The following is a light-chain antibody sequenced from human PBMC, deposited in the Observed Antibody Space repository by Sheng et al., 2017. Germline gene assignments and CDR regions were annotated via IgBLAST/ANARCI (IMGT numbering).Light chain of an antibody. J-gene: IGKJ4*01. CDR2: GAS. CDR3: QHYHSWPLT. Sequence: EIVMTQSPATLSVSPGERATLSCRASQSISTNLAWYQQKAGQPPSLLIYGASSRATGVPGRFIGSGSGTEFTLTISSLQSEDFAVYFCQHYHSWPLTFGGGTKVDIK. V-gene: IGKV3-15*01. CDR1: QSISTN.